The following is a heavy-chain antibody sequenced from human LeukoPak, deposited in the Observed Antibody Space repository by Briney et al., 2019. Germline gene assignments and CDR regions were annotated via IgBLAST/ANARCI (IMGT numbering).Heavy chain of an antibody. CDR1: GFTLSSYA. Sequence: PGGSLRLSCAASGFTLSSYAISWVRQAPGKGLEWVSSISDSRSSTYYADSVKGRFTISRDNSKNTLYLQMNSLRAEDTAVYYCAKAPDRRSIAARPTYWGQGTLVTVSS. J-gene: IGHJ4*02. CDR3: AKAPDRRSIAARPTY. CDR2: ISDSRSST. D-gene: IGHD6-6*01. V-gene: IGHV3-23*01.